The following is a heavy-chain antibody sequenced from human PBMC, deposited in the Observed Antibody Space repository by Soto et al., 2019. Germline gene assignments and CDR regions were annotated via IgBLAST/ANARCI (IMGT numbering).Heavy chain of an antibody. J-gene: IGHJ4*02. CDR1: GGSISSYY. Sequence: QVQLHESGPGLVKPSHTLSLTCTVSGGSISSYYWSWIRQPPGKGLEWIGYIYYSGSTNYNPSLKSRVTISVDTSKNQFSLKLSSVTAADTAVYYCARAAIGGLFDYWGQGTLVTVSS. V-gene: IGHV4-59*01. D-gene: IGHD3-16*01. CDR2: IYYSGST. CDR3: ARAAIGGLFDY.